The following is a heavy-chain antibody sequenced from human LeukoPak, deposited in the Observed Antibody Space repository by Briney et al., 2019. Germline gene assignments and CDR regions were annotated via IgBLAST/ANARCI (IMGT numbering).Heavy chain of an antibody. CDR2: ISSSSSYI. Sequence: PGGSLRLSCAASGFTFSSYSMNWVRQAPGKGLEWVSSISSSSSYIYYADSVKGRFTISRDNAKNSLYLQMNSLRAEDTAVYYCAKGIAAAGPTWFDPWGQGTLVTVSS. D-gene: IGHD6-13*01. CDR1: GFTFSSYS. V-gene: IGHV3-21*01. CDR3: AKGIAAAGPTWFDP. J-gene: IGHJ5*02.